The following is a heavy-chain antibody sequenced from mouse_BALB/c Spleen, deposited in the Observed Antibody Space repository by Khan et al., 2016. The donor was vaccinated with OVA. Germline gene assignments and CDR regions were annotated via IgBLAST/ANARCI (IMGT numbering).Heavy chain of an antibody. CDR2: ISSVAYRI. V-gene: IGHV5-15*02. CDR3: VRGGFAY. Sequence: EVELVESGGGLVQPGGSRKLSCAASGFTFIDYGMAWVRQTPGKGPEWIAFISSVAYRIYYADTVTGRFTISRENAKNTLYLEMSSLRSDDTAMYYWVRGGFAYWGQGTLVTVSA. CDR1: GFTFIDYG. J-gene: IGHJ3*01.